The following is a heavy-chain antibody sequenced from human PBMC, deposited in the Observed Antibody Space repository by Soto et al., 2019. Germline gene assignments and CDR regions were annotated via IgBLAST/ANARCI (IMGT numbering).Heavy chain of an antibody. D-gene: IGHD6-13*01. CDR2: ISYDGSNK. CDR3: ARDNSEISRSSWYSDYYYGMDV. Sequence: GGSLRLSCAASGFTFSSYAMHWVRQAPGKGLEWVAVISYDGSNKYYADSVKGRFTISRDNSKNTLYLQMNSLRAEDTAVYYCARDNSEISRSSWYSDYYYGMDVWGQGTTVTVSS. J-gene: IGHJ6*02. CDR1: GFTFSSYA. V-gene: IGHV3-30-3*01.